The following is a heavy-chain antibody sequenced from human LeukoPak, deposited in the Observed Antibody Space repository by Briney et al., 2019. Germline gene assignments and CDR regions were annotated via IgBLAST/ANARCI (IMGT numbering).Heavy chain of an antibody. CDR2: ISSSGSTI. Sequence: GGSLRLSCVASGFTFSDYYISWIRQARGKGLEWVSYISSSGSTIYYAASVKGRFTISRDNAKNSLYLQMNSLRAEDTAVYYCARTHCSSTSCYSGEEGYGMDVWGQGTTVTVSS. V-gene: IGHV3-11*01. CDR1: GFTFSDYY. D-gene: IGHD2-2*01. CDR3: ARTHCSSTSCYSGEEGYGMDV. J-gene: IGHJ6*02.